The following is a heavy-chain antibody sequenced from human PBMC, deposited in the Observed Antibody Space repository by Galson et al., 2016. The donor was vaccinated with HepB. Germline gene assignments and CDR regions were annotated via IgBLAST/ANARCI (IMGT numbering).Heavy chain of an antibody. J-gene: IGHJ4*02. CDR1: GFSFKDFA. Sequence: LRLSCAVSGFSFKDFALHWVRQAPGKGLEWVAFISDDGSNESYADSVKGRFTISRDNAKNTVFLQLNSLRTEDTAVYYCARGAREFEYWGQGTLVTVSS. CDR3: ARGAREFEY. D-gene: IGHD3-10*01. CDR2: ISDDGSNE. V-gene: IGHV3-30-3*01.